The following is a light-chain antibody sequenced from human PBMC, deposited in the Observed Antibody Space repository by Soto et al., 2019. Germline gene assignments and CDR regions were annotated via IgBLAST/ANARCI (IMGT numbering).Light chain of an antibody. CDR1: QTISTY. J-gene: IGKJ4*01. V-gene: IGKV1-39*01. CDR3: QQSFSSLLP. Sequence: DIQMTQSPSSLSASVGDRVTITCRASQTISTYVTWYQQKPGKAPKALISDASTLQSCVPSRFSGSGSGTDFTLIISSLQPEDIATYYCQQSFSSLLPFGGGTQVEIK. CDR2: DAS.